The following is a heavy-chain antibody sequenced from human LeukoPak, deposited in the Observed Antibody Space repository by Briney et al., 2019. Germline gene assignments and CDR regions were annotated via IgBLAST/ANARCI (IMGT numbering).Heavy chain of an antibody. CDR2: INPNSGGT. D-gene: IGHD3-10*01. V-gene: IGHV1-2*02. CDR1: GYTFTGYY. Sequence: ASVKVSCKASGYTFTGYYMHWVRQAPGQGLEWMGWINPNSGGTNYAQKFQGRVTMTRDTSISTAYMELSRLRSDDTAVYYCAKAITMVRGVIIQVFDYWGQGTLVTVSS. CDR3: AKAITMVRGVIIQVFDY. J-gene: IGHJ4*02.